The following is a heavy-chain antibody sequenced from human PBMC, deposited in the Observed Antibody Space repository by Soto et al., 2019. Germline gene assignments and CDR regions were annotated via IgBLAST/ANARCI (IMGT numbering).Heavy chain of an antibody. V-gene: IGHV4-4*07. D-gene: IGHD6-19*01. Sequence: SETLSLTCTVSGGSMSIYYWSWIRHPAGKGLEWIGRIYTSGSTNYNPSLKSRVTMSVDTSKNQFSLKLSSVTAADTAVYYCARAGIAVAGLFDYWGQGTLVTVSS. J-gene: IGHJ4*02. CDR2: IYTSGST. CDR3: ARAGIAVAGLFDY. CDR1: GGSMSIYY.